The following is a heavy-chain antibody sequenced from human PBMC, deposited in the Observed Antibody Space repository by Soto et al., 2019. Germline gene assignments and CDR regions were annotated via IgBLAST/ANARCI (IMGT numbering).Heavy chain of an antibody. CDR3: ARGVRYGDYDYYYGMDV. CDR1: GYTFTGYY. Sequence: ASVKVSCKASGYTFTGYYMHWVRQAPGQGLEWMGWINPNSGGTNYAQKFQGWVTMTRDTSISTAYVELSRLRSDDTAVYYCARGVRYGDYDYYYGMDVWGQGTTVTVSS. D-gene: IGHD4-17*01. J-gene: IGHJ6*02. CDR2: INPNSGGT. V-gene: IGHV1-2*04.